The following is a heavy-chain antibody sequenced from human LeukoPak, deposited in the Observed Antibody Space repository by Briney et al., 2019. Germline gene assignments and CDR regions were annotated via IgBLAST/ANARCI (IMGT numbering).Heavy chain of an antibody. J-gene: IGHJ5*02. D-gene: IGHD6-19*01. V-gene: IGHV3-30*04. CDR3: ARGVAVAGTSAWFDP. CDR1: RFMFSDYS. CDR2: ISYDGSNK. Sequence: GGSLRLSCAAARFMFSDYSMHWVRQAPGKGLEWVAVISYDGSNKYYADSVKGRFTISRDNSKNTLYLQMNSLRAEDTAVYYCARGVAVAGTSAWFDPWGQGTLVTVSS.